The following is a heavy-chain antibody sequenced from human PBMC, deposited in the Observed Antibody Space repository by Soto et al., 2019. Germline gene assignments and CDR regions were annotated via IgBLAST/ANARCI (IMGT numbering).Heavy chain of an antibody. V-gene: IGHV1-69*02. Sequence: ASLKLSWKASGDTFNVYSINWGRQAPGLGLEWMGRVNPIVSMSNYAQKFQGRVTMTADKSMSTAYMELSSLRSEDTAIYYCASSYGSGYRAFDYWGQGALVTVSS. D-gene: IGHD3-10*01. CDR2: VNPIVSMS. J-gene: IGHJ4*02. CDR3: ASSYGSGYRAFDY. CDR1: GDTFNVYS.